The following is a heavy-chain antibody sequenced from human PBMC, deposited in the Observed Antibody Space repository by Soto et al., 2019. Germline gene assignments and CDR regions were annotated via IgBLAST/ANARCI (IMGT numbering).Heavy chain of an antibody. D-gene: IGHD1-26*01. Sequence: QVQMVQSGAEAKMPGASVKLSCKADGYTFSKHHVHWVRKAPGQGLAWMGIINPRTGGTVYAQKFHNRVALTRDTSTGTVYVELRILIAEDTAIYSCVREATGSAMQCACDLLGQGTLVFVS. CDR2: INPRTGGT. CDR3: VREATGSAMQCACDL. J-gene: IGHJ5*02. V-gene: IGHV1-46*01. CDR1: GYTFSKHH.